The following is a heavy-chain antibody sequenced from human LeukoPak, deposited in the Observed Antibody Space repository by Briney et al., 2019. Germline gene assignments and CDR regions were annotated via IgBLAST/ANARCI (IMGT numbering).Heavy chain of an antibody. J-gene: IGHJ4*02. V-gene: IGHV1-2*02. CDR3: ARDLGASTVIFFDF. Sequence: RASVKVSCKASGYTFTGYYMHWVRQAPGQGLEWMGWINPNSGGTNYAQKFQGRVTMTRDTSISTAYMELSRLRSDDTAVYYCARDLGASTVIFFDFWGQGTPVTVSS. D-gene: IGHD2-15*01. CDR1: GYTFTGYY. CDR2: INPNSGGT.